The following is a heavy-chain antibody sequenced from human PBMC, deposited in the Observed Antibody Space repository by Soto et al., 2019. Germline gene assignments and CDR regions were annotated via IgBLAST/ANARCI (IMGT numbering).Heavy chain of an antibody. V-gene: IGHV4-39*01. Sequence: SETLSLTCTVSGGSISSSTYYWGWIRQPPGGGLEWIGSVLHTGSTYYNPSLKSRVSMSVDTSKNQFSLNLTSVTAKDTSIYYCASLYYSRNSWGQGARVTVSS. CDR1: GGSISSSTYY. D-gene: IGHD2-15*01. CDR2: VLHTGST. CDR3: ASLYYSRNS. J-gene: IGHJ4*02.